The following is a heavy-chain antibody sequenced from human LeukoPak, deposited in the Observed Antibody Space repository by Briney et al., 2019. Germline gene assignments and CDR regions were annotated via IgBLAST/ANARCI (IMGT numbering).Heavy chain of an antibody. J-gene: IGHJ4*02. V-gene: IGHV1-69*06. Sequence: SAKVSCKASGATFSSYAISWVRQAPGQGLELIGGIIPIFGTANYAQKFQGRVTITADKSTSTAYMELSSLRSEDTAVYYCARGTLSGSYYFDYWGQGTLVTVSS. D-gene: IGHD5-12*01. CDR2: IIPIFGTA. CDR1: GATFSSYA. CDR3: ARGTLSGSYYFDY.